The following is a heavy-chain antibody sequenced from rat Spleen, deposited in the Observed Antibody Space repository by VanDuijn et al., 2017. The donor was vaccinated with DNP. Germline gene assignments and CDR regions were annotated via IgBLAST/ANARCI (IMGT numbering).Heavy chain of an antibody. V-gene: IGHV5-29*01. J-gene: IGHJ3*01. D-gene: IGHD1-1*01. CDR1: GFTFSNYG. CDR2: LSYNGGTP. Sequence: EVLLVESDGGLVQPGRSLKLSCAASGFTFSNYGMAWVRQTPTKGLEWVATLSYNGGTPYYRDSVKGRFTISRDNEKSTLYLQMDSLRSEDTATYSCATDRTTVPAYWGQGTLVTVSS. CDR3: ATDRTTVPAY.